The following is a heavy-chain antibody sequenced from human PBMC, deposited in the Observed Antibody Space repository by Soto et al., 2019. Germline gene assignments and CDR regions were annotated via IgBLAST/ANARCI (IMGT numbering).Heavy chain of an antibody. Sequence: QVQLVESGGGVVQPGRSLRLSCAASGFTFSSYGMHWVRQAPGKGLEWGAVISYDGRNKYYADSVKGRFTISRDNSKNTLYLQMNSLRAEDTAVYYCAKEGQYYDILTGYRSYYGMDVWGQGTTVTVSS. V-gene: IGHV3-30*18. CDR3: AKEGQYYDILTGYRSYYGMDV. D-gene: IGHD3-9*01. CDR2: ISYDGRNK. J-gene: IGHJ6*02. CDR1: GFTFSSYG.